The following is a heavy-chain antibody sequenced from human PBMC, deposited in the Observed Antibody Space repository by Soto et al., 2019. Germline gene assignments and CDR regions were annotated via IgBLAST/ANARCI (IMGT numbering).Heavy chain of an antibody. J-gene: IGHJ4*02. V-gene: IGHV1-3*01. CDR3: ARGDLYYYGSGSYAFDS. D-gene: IGHD3-10*01. CDR1: GYTFTSYA. CDR2: INAGNGNT. Sequence: ASVKVSCTASGYTFTSYAMHWVRQAPGQRLEWMGWINAGNGNTKYSQKLQGRVTMTTDTSTSTAYMELRSLRSDDTAVYYCARGDLYYYGSGSYAFDSWGQGTLLTVSS.